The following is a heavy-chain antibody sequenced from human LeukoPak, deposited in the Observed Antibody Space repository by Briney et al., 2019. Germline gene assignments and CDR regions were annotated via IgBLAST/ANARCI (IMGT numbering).Heavy chain of an antibody. CDR1: GFTFSSYA. Sequence: GGSLRLSCAASGFTFSSYAMSWVRQAPGKGLEWVSSISSSSSYIYYADSVKGRFTISRDNAKNPLYLQMNSLRAEDTAVYYCASSTVTSPTDYWGQGTLVTVSS. CDR3: ASSTVTSPTDY. V-gene: IGHV3-21*01. CDR2: ISSSSSYI. D-gene: IGHD4-17*01. J-gene: IGHJ4*02.